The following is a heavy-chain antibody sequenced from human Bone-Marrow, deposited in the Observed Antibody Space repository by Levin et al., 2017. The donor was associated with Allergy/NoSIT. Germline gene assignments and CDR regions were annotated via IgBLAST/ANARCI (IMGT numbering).Heavy chain of an antibody. J-gene: IGHJ6*02. CDR1: GFTFSNYG. D-gene: IGHD6-19*01. CDR3: AKDQLYSSGWYREPYYYYGFDV. CDR2: ISHDGKNK. Sequence: GGSLRLSCDASGFTFSNYGMHWVRQAPGKGLEWVAVISHDGKNKNYLDSVKGRFAISRDNSKNTVYLQMNNLRHEDTAVYFCAKDQLYSSGWYREPYYYYGFDVWGQGTVATVSS. V-gene: IGHV3-30*18.